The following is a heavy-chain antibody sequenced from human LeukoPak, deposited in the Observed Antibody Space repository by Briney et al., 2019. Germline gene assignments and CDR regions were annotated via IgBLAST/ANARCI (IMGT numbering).Heavy chain of an antibody. CDR2: IYYSGST. J-gene: IGHJ5*02. CDR1: GGSISSYY. CDR3: ARTLGDYVWGSYRYTTWFDP. Sequence: PSETLSLTCTVSGGSISSYYWSWIRQPPGKGLEWIGYIYYSGSTNYNPSLKSRVTISVDTSKNQFSLKLSSVTAADTAAYYCARTLGDYVWGSYRYTTWFDPWGQGTLVTVSS. V-gene: IGHV4-59*01. D-gene: IGHD3-16*02.